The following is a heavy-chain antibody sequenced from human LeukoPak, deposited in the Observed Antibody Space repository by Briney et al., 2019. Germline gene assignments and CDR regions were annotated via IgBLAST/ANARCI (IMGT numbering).Heavy chain of an antibody. CDR1: GFTFSSYT. CDR2: ISHDGNIK. J-gene: IGHJ3*02. CDR3: ARAKYYDSRGYSVREAYDI. V-gene: IGHV3-30*04. D-gene: IGHD3-22*01. Sequence: GGSLRLSCTASGFTFSSYTMHWVRRAPGKGLEWVAVISHDGNIKYHADSMKDRFTISGDNSRNTLYLQMNNLRPEDTAVYSCARAKYYDSRGYSVREAYDIWGQGTMVTVSS.